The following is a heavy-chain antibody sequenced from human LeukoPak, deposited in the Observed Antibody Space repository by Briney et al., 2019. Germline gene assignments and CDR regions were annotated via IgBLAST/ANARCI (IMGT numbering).Heavy chain of an antibody. CDR2: INWSGGST. CDR1: GFIFDDYG. D-gene: IGHD2-15*01. Sequence: PGGSLRLSCAASGFIFDDYGMSWVRQAPGKGLGWVSSINWSGGSTGYADSVKGRLTISRDKAKNSLYLQMSSLRAEDTAVYYCARDREPYCTGGTCYSTGDYWGQGTLVTVSS. J-gene: IGHJ4*02. CDR3: ARDREPYCTGGTCYSTGDY. V-gene: IGHV3-20*04.